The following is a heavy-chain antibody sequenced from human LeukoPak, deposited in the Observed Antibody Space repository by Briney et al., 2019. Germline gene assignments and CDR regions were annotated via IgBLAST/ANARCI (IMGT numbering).Heavy chain of an antibody. Sequence: ASVKVSCKASGYTFTSYYMHWVRQAPGQGLEWMGWISAYNGNTNYAQKLQGRVAMTTDTSTSTAYMELRSLRSDDTAVYYCATDTKRYCSGGSCYPVEPPSFDYWGQGTLVTVSS. CDR2: ISAYNGNT. V-gene: IGHV1-18*04. CDR3: ATDTKRYCSGGSCYPVEPPSFDY. CDR1: GYTFTSYY. J-gene: IGHJ4*02. D-gene: IGHD2-15*01.